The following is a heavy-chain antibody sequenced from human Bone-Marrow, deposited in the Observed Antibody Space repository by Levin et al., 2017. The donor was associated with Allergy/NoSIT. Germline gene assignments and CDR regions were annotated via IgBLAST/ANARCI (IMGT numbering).Heavy chain of an antibody. V-gene: IGHV1-2*06. CDR1: GYTFTSQP. CDR3: ARDEEFCSATTCRRWFDP. J-gene: IGHJ5*02. CDR2: INPNTGGA. Sequence: ASVKVSCKSSGYTFTSQPLDWVRQVPGQGLEWMGRINPNTGGAHYAQKFKGRVTMTRDTSRRTAYMELRRLTSDDTAVYYCARDEEFCSATTCRRWFDPWGHGTLVTVSS. D-gene: IGHD2-15*01.